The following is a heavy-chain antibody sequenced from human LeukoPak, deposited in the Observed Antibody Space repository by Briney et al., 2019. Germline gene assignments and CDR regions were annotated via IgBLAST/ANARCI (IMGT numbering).Heavy chain of an antibody. D-gene: IGHD5-12*01. Sequence: SETLSLTCTVSGGSISSSSYYWGWIRQPPGKGLEWIGSIYYSGSTYYNPSLKSRVTISVDTSKNQFSLKLSSVTAADTAVYYCARKVATIIGNWFDPWGQGTLVTVSS. CDR3: ARKVATIIGNWFDP. J-gene: IGHJ5*02. CDR1: GGSISSSSYY. V-gene: IGHV4-39*07. CDR2: IYYSGST.